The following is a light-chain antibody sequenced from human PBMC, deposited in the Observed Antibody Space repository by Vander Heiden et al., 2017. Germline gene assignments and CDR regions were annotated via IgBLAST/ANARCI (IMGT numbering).Light chain of an antibody. J-gene: IGLJ2*01. V-gene: IGLV5-45*03. CDR3: MIWHSSAVV. Sequence: QAVLTQPSSLSAPPGASASLTCTSRSGINVGMYRIYWYQQRPRSPPQYLLRYKSDSDKQQGSGVPSRFSGSKDASADAGILLISGLQYEDEADYYCMIWHSSAVVFGGGTKVTVL. CDR1: SGINVGMYR. CDR2: YKSDSDK.